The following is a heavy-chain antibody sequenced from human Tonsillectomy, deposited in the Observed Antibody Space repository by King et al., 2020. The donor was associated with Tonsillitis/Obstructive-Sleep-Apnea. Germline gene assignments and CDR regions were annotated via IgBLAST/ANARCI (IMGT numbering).Heavy chain of an antibody. CDR2: IVVGSGNT. Sequence: QLVQSGPEVKKPGTSVKVSCKASGFTFRSSAVQWVRPARGERLEWIGWIVVGSGNTDYAQEFQERVTFTRSLSTSTAYMELTSLRSDDTAVYYCSASSLEEGLDYYYRDVWGKGTTVTVSS. J-gene: IGHJ6*03. V-gene: IGHV1-58*01. CDR3: SASSLEEGLDYYYRDV. CDR1: GFTFRSSA. D-gene: IGHD3-3*01.